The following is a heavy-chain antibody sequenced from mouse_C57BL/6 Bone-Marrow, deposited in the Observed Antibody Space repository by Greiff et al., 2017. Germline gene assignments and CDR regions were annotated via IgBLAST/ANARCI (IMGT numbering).Heavy chain of an antibody. Sequence: VQLQESGAELARPGASVKLSCKASGYTFTSYGISWVKQRTGQGLEWIGEIYPRSGNTYYNEKFKGKATLTADKSSSTAYMELRSLTSEDSAVYFFARWGVVATLYYFDYWGQGTTLTVSS. D-gene: IGHD1-1*01. CDR1: GYTFTSYG. V-gene: IGHV1-81*01. CDR3: ARWGVVATLYYFDY. J-gene: IGHJ2*01. CDR2: IYPRSGNT.